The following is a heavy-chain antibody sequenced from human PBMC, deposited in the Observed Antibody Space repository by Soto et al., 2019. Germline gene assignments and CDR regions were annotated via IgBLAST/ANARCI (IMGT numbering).Heavy chain of an antibody. D-gene: IGHD6-13*01. CDR2: INAGNGNT. CDR1: GYTFTSYA. J-gene: IGHJ6*02. V-gene: IGHV1-3*01. Sequence: ASVKVSCKASGYTFTSYAMHWVRQAPGQRLEWMGWINAGNGNTKYSQKFQGRVTITRDTSASTAYMELSSLRSEDTAVYYCARPRIAAAGLPPDYYYGMDVWGQGTTVTVSS. CDR3: ARPRIAAAGLPPDYYYGMDV.